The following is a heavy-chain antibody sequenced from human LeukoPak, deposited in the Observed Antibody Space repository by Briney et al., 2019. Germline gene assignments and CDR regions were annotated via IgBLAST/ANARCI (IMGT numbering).Heavy chain of an antibody. Sequence: GGSPRLSCAASGFTFSSYAMGWVRQAPGKGLEWVSAVSGSGGSTYYADSVKGRFTISRDNSKNTLYLQMNSLRAEDTAVYYCTKDKVSGYDLRDYYYMDVWGKGTTVTVSS. CDR2: VSGSGGST. CDR1: GFTFSSYA. V-gene: IGHV3-23*01. D-gene: IGHD5-12*01. CDR3: TKDKVSGYDLRDYYYMDV. J-gene: IGHJ6*03.